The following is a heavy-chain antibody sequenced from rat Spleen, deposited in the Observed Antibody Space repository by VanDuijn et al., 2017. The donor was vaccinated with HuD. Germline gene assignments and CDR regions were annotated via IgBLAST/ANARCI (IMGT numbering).Heavy chain of an antibody. V-gene: IGHV5-29*01. D-gene: IGHD1-9*01. CDR2: INYDGSTT. CDR1: GFTFSDYG. CDR3: ARRHYGYNSYFDY. Sequence: EVQLVESGGGLVQPGKSLKLSCAASGFTFSDYGMAWVRQAPTKGLEWVAAINYDGSTTSYRDAVTGRFTVSRDNAKSTLYLQMDSLRSEDTATYYCARRHYGYNSYFDYWGQGVMVTVSS. J-gene: IGHJ2*01.